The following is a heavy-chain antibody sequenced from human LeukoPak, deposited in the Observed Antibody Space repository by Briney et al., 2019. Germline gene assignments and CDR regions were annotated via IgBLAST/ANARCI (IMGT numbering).Heavy chain of an antibody. J-gene: IGHJ4*02. Sequence: SETLSLTCAVSGYSISSGYNWGWIRPPPGKGLEWIGSIYHSGSTYYNPSLKSRVTISVDTSKNQFSLKLSSVTAADTAVYYCATVLTYYYDSSGYYFDYWGQGTLVTVSS. CDR1: GYSISSGYN. CDR3: ATVLTYYYDSSGYYFDY. CDR2: IYHSGST. V-gene: IGHV4-38-2*01. D-gene: IGHD3-22*01.